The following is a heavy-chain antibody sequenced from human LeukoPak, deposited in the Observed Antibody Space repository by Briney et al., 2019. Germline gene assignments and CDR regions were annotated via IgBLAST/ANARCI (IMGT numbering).Heavy chain of an antibody. D-gene: IGHD3-3*01. J-gene: IGHJ5*02. V-gene: IGHV4-39*07. CDR2: IYYSGST. CDR3: ARDTGVVRDNWFDP. Sequence: PSETLSLTCTVSGGSISSSYYYWGWIRQPPGKELEWIGSIYYSGSTYYNPSLKSRVTMSVDTTKNQFSLKLSSVTAADTAVYYWARDTGVVRDNWFDPWGQGTLVTVSS. CDR1: GGSISSSYYY.